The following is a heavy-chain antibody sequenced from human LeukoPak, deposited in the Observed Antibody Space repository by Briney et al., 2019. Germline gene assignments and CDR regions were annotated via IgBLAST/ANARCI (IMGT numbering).Heavy chain of an antibody. D-gene: IGHD2-21*02. CDR2: INPDTGDK. CDR1: VYTFTNYH. CDR3: ARTTSMTASGYDY. J-gene: IGHJ4*02. Sequence: GASVKVSSKASVYTFTNYHINWVRQASGQGLEWMTWINPDTGDKGYARKFQDRVTITTDTSISTAYMELSSLSSEDTAVYFCARTTSMTASGYDYWGQGTLVTVSS. V-gene: IGHV1-8*03.